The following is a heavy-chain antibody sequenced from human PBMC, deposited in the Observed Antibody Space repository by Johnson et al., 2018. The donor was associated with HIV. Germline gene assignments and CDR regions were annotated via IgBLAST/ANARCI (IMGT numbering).Heavy chain of an antibody. CDR1: GFTVSSNY. Sequence: VQLVESGGGLIQPGGSLRLSCAASGFTVSSNYMNWVRQAPGKGLEWVSVIYSGGRTYYADSVKGRFTISRDNSKNTLYLQMNSLRAEDTAVYYCARDVTWEMQDAFDLWGRGTMVTVSS. J-gene: IGHJ3*01. V-gene: IGHV3-53*01. CDR3: ARDVTWEMQDAFDL. CDR2: IYSGGRT. D-gene: IGHD1-26*01.